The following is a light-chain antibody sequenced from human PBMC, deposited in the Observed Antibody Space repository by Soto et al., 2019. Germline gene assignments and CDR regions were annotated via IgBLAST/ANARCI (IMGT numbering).Light chain of an antibody. CDR1: QSVSNN. CDR2: GAS. Sequence: EIVMTQSPATLSVSPRERATLSCRASQSVSNNLAWYQQKPAQVPRLLIYGASTRATGIPARFSGSGSGTEFTLTISSLQSEDFAVYYCQQYNNWPWTFGQGTKV. J-gene: IGKJ1*01. CDR3: QQYNNWPWT. V-gene: IGKV3-15*01.